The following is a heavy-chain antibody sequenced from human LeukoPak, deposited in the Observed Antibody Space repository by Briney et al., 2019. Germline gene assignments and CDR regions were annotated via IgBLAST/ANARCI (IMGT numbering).Heavy chain of an antibody. D-gene: IGHD6-19*01. CDR2: IYYSGST. J-gene: IGHJ4*02. Sequence: SETLSLTCTVSGGSISSSSYYWGWIRQSPGKGLEWIGSIYYSGSTYYNPSLKSRVSISVDTSKSQFSLKLSSVTAADTAVYYCARSLAGSAKVDYWGQGTLVTVSS. V-gene: IGHV4-39*01. CDR3: ARSLAGSAKVDY. CDR1: GGSISSSSYY.